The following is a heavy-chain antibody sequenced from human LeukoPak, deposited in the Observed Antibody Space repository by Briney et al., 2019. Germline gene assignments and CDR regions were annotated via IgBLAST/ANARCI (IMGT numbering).Heavy chain of an antibody. CDR1: GYTLTGYY. V-gene: IGHV1-2*04. J-gene: IGHJ3*02. CDR2: INPNSGGT. Sequence: ASVKVSCKASGYTLTGYYIHWVRQDPGQGLEWMGWINPNSGGTNYAQKFQGWVTMTRDTSISTAYMELSRLRSDDTAVYYCARDRQSGDAFDIWGQGTMVTVSS. CDR3: ARDRQSGDAFDI.